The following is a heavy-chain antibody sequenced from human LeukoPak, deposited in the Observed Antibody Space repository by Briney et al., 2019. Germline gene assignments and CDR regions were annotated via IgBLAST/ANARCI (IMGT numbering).Heavy chain of an antibody. CDR3: ARAGPSGAFDI. V-gene: IGHV1-46*01. J-gene: IGHJ3*02. CDR1: GYTLTSYY. Sequence: ASVKVSCKASGYTLTSYYMHWVRQAPGQGLEWMGIINPSGGSTSYAQKFQGRVTMTRDTSTSTVYMELSSLRSEDTAVYYCARAGPSGAFDIWGQGTMVTVSS. CDR2: INPSGGST.